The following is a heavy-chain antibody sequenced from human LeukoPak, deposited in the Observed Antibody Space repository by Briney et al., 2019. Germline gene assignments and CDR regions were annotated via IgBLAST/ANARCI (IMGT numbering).Heavy chain of an antibody. D-gene: IGHD6-19*01. CDR1: GFTFSSYA. V-gene: IGHV3-23*01. CDR2: ISDSAGST. Sequence: QPGGSLRLSCAASGFTFSSYAMSWVRQAPGKGLEWVSVISDSAGSTDYADSVKGRFTISRDNSKNTLYLQMNSLRAEDTAVYYCAKDRGSSGWYYFDYWGQGTLVTVSS. CDR3: AKDRGSSGWYYFDY. J-gene: IGHJ4*02.